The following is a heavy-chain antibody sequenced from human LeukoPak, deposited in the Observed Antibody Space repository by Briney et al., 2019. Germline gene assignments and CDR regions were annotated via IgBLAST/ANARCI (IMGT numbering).Heavy chain of an antibody. CDR2: INHSGST. D-gene: IGHD5-18*01. V-gene: IGHV4-34*01. CDR1: GGSFSGYY. J-gene: IGHJ6*03. CDR3: ARGNGYSYGYSPYYYYMDV. Sequence: PSETLSLTCAVYGGSFSGYYWSWIRQPPGKGLEWIGEINHSGSTNYNPSLKSRVTISVDTSKNQFSLKLSSVTAADTAVYYCARGNGYSYGYSPYYYYMDVWGKGTTVTVSS.